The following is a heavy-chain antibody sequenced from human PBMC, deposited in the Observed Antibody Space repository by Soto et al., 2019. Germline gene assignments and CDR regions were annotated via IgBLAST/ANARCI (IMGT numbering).Heavy chain of an antibody. D-gene: IGHD2-2*01. CDR2: ISAYNGNT. V-gene: IGHV1-18*01. CDR3: AREVEDIVVVPAATVSWFDP. CDR1: GYTFTSYG. Sequence: ASVKVSCKASGYTFTSYGISWVRQAPGQGLEWMGWISAYNGNTNYAQKLQGRVTMTTDTSTSTAYMELRSLRSDDTAVYYYAREVEDIVVVPAATVSWFDPWGQGTLVTVSS. J-gene: IGHJ5*02.